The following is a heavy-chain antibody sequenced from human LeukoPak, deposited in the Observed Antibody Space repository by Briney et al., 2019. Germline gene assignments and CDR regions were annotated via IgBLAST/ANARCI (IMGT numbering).Heavy chain of an antibody. D-gene: IGHD3-22*01. CDR3: ARAPGYDSSGYPMEVDY. Sequence: GGSLRLSCAASGFTFSSYGMHWVRQAPGKGLEWVAVIWYDGSNKYYADSVKGRFTISRDNSKNTLYLQMNSLRAEDTAVYYRARAPGYDSSGYPMEVDYWGQGTLVTVSS. J-gene: IGHJ4*02. CDR2: IWYDGSNK. CDR1: GFTFSSYG. V-gene: IGHV3-33*01.